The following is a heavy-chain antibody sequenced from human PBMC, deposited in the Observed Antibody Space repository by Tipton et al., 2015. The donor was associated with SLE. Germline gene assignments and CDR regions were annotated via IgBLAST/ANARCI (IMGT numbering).Heavy chain of an antibody. Sequence: GLVKPSETLSLTCAVYGGSFSGYYWSWIRQPPGKGLEWIGEINHSGSTNYNPSLKSRVTISVDTSKNQFSLKLSSVTAADTAVYYCARLYDYGGNSTPGGGYWGQGTLVTVSS. CDR2: INHSGST. V-gene: IGHV4-34*01. J-gene: IGHJ4*02. CDR3: ARLYDYGGNSTPGGGY. D-gene: IGHD4-23*01. CDR1: GGSFSGYY.